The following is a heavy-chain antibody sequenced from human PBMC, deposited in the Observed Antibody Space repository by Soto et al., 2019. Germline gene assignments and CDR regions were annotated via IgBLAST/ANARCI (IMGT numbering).Heavy chain of an antibody. CDR2: INAGNGNT. CDR3: GRAIVYDFWSGYSSYYYYGMDV. V-gene: IGHV1-3*01. D-gene: IGHD3-3*01. CDR1: GYTFTSYA. Sequence: ASVKVSCKASGYTFTSYAMHWVRQAPGQRLEWMGWINAGNGNTKYSQKFQGRVTITRDTSASTAYMELSSLRSEDTAVYYCGRAIVYDFWSGYSSYYYYGMDVWGQGTTVTVSS. J-gene: IGHJ6*02.